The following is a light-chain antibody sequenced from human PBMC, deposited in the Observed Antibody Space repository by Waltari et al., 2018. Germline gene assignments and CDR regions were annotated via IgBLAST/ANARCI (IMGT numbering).Light chain of an antibody. J-gene: IGKJ4*01. Sequence: DIQMTQSPSSLSASVGDRVTITCRASQSIRMFLNWYQQKPWKAPKLLIYTASSLESGVPSRFSASGSGTDFTLTISSLQSEDFATYYCQQSYSVPLTFGGGTKVEIK. CDR2: TAS. V-gene: IGKV1-39*01. CDR3: QQSYSVPLT. CDR1: QSIRMF.